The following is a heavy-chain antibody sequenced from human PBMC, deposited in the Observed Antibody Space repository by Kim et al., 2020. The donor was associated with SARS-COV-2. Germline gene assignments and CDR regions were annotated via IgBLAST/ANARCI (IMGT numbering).Heavy chain of an antibody. Sequence: VGSLRLSCAASGFTFSYYWMHWVRQAPGKGLVWVSRINSDGSSTAYADSVKGRFTISRDNAKNTLYLQINSLRAEDTAIYYCAREPYGDYASYYYGMDV. CDR1: GFTFSYYW. J-gene: IGHJ6*01. V-gene: IGHV3-74*01. CDR2: INSDGSST. CDR3: AREPYGDYASYYYGMDV. D-gene: IGHD4-17*01.